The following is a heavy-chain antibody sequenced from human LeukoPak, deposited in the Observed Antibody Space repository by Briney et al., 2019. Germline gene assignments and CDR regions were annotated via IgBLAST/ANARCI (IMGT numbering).Heavy chain of an antibody. D-gene: IGHD6-19*01. CDR2: INPNSGGT. CDR1: GYTFTVYY. Sequence: ASVKVSCKASGYTFTVYYMHWVRQAPGQGREWMGWINPNSGGTNYAQKFQGRVTMTRDTSISTAYMELSRLRSDDTAVYYCARDRTRTGYSSGWYHDYWGQGTLVTVSS. V-gene: IGHV1-2*02. CDR3: ARDRTRTGYSSGWYHDY. J-gene: IGHJ4*02.